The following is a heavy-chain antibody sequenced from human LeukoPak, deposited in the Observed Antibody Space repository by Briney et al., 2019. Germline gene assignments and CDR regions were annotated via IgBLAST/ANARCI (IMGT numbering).Heavy chain of an antibody. Sequence: GGSLRLSCAASGFTFSSHWMSWVRQAPGKGLEWVANIKQDGSEKHYVESVRGRFTISRDNAKNSLYLQMNSLRAKDTAVHSCARSRTSVEVVNMGAFDIWGQGTVVTVPA. CDR1: GFTFSSHW. CDR2: IKQDGSEK. D-gene: IGHD3-3*01. J-gene: IGHJ3*02. CDR3: ARSRTSVEVVNMGAFDI. V-gene: IGHV3-7*01.